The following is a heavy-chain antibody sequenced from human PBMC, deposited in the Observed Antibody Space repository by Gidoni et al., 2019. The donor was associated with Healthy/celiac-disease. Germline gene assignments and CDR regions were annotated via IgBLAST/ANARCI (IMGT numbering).Heavy chain of an antibody. CDR1: GCPFSSYG. J-gene: IGHJ4*02. V-gene: IGHV3-30*18. D-gene: IGHD4-17*01. Sequence: QVQLVESGGGVVQHGRSLRLSCPAPGCPFSSYGMHWVRQAPGKGLEWVAVISYDGSNKYYADSVKGRFTISRDNSKNTLYLQMNSLRAEDTAVYYCAKDPGGYGDYGDYCSQGTLVTVSS. CDR3: AKDPGGYGDYGDY. CDR2: ISYDGSNK.